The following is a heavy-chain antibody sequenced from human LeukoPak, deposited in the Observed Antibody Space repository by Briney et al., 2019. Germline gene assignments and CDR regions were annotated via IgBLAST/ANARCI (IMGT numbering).Heavy chain of an antibody. Sequence: GRSLRLSCSASGFTFSSYGMHWVRQAPGKGLEWVAVISYDSVYKYYADSVRGRFSISRDNSKNTLYLQMNSLRAEDTALYYCAKDHLVVGASSFDYWGQGTLVTASA. CDR3: AKDHLVVGASSFDY. J-gene: IGHJ4*02. CDR2: ISYDSVYK. V-gene: IGHV3-30*18. CDR1: GFTFSSYG. D-gene: IGHD1-26*01.